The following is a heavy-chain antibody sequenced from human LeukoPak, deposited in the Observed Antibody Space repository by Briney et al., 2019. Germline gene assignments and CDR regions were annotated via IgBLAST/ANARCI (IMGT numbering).Heavy chain of an antibody. J-gene: IGHJ5*02. CDR3: ARGGYSSGWYVGPRWFDP. Sequence: ASVKVSCKAPGYTFTSYDINWVRQATGQGLEWMGWMNPNSGNTGYAQKFQGRVTITRNTSISTAYMELSSLRSEDTAVYYCARGGYSSGWYVGPRWFDPWGQGTLVTVSS. CDR1: GYTFTSYD. CDR2: MNPNSGNT. D-gene: IGHD6-19*01. V-gene: IGHV1-8*03.